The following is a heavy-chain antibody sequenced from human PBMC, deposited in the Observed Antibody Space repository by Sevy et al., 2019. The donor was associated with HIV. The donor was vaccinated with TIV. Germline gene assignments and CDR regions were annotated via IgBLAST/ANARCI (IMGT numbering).Heavy chain of an antibody. V-gene: IGHV1-8*01. CDR2: MNPNSGNT. J-gene: IGHJ6*03. CDR1: GYTFTSYD. Sequence: ASVKVSCKASGYTFTSYDINWVRQATGQGLEWMGWMNPNSGNTGYAQKFQGRVTMTRNTSISTAYMELSSLRSEDTAVYYCARLTGTTFVQVKYYYYMDVWGKGTTVTVSS. CDR3: ARLTGTTFVQVKYYYYMDV. D-gene: IGHD1-7*01.